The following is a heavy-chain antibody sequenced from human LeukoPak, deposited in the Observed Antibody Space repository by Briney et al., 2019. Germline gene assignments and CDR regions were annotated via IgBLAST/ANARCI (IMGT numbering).Heavy chain of an antibody. CDR1: GFTVSSKY. J-gene: IGHJ4*02. D-gene: IGHD5-24*01. CDR2: FYSGGST. Sequence: GGSLRLSCVVSGFTVSSKYMSWVRQAPGKGLEWVSVFYSGGSTYYADTVKGRFTISRDISKNALYLQMNSLRAEDTAAYYCARGDGYNYFDYWGQGTLVTVSS. V-gene: IGHV3-66*01. CDR3: ARGDGYNYFDY.